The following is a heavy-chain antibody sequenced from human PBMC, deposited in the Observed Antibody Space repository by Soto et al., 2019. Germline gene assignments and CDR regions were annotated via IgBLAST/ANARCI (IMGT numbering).Heavy chain of an antibody. V-gene: IGHV3-48*03. CDR1: GFTFSSYE. Sequence: DVQLVESGGDLVQPGGSLRLSCAASGFTFSSYEMNWVRQAPGKGLEWVSYIGSSGSGIYYADFVKGRFTISRDNAKKSLYLQMNSLRAEDTAVYYCARDSTDSGSLDYWGLGTLVTVSS. CDR3: ARDSTDSGSLDY. D-gene: IGHD1-26*01. J-gene: IGHJ4*02. CDR2: IGSSGSGI.